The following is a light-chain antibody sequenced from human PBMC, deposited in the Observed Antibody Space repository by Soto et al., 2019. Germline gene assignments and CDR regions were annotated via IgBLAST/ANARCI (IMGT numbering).Light chain of an antibody. CDR2: AAS. J-gene: IGKJ1*01. Sequence: EIVLTQSPGTLSLSPGERATLSCRASQSVSSAYLAWYQHKPGQPPTLLIYAASSRVTGIPDRFCGSGSGTDFTLTISRLEPEDFAVYYCQQYGSSSTWTFGQGTQVEIK. V-gene: IGKV3-20*01. CDR3: QQYGSSSTWT. CDR1: QSVSSAY.